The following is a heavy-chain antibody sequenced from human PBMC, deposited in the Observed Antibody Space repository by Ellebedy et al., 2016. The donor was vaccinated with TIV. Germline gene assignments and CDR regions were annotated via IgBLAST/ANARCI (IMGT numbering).Heavy chain of an antibody. CDR2: ISANSGDT. Sequence: ASVKVSCKASGYTFTSYGISWVRQAPGQGLEWMGWISANSGDTKYAQNFQGRVTLTRDTSVATAYMEVSGLKSDDTAVYFCARGWNYGLDYWGQGTLVTVSS. CDR3: ARGWNYGLDY. J-gene: IGHJ4*02. D-gene: IGHD1-7*01. V-gene: IGHV1-2*02. CDR1: GYTFTSYG.